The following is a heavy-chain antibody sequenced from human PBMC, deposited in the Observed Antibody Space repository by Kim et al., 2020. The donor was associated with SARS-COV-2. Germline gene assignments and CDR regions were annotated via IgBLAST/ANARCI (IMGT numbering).Heavy chain of an antibody. V-gene: IGHV4-31*02. CDR3: ARAGIAVAEGYFDY. Sequence: YDPSLKRRVTISVDTSKTQFSLELSSVTAADTAVCYCARAGIAVAEGYFDYWGQETLVTVSS. D-gene: IGHD6-19*01. J-gene: IGHJ4*02.